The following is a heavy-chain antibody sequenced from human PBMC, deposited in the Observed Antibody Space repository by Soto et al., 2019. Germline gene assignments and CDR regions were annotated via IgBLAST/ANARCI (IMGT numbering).Heavy chain of an antibody. CDR3: AVRTAPDY. D-gene: IGHD2-21*02. J-gene: IGHJ4*02. CDR2: IHPADSDT. Sequence: PGESLKISCKGSGYRFTKNWIGWVRQMPGKGLEWMGIIHPADSDTRYSPSFQGQVIISADKSISTAYLQWSSLKASDTAMYYCAVRTAPDYWGQGTLVTVSS. CDR1: GYRFTKNW. V-gene: IGHV5-51*01.